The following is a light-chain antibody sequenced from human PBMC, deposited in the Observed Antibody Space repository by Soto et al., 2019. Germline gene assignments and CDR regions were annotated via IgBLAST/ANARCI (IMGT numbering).Light chain of an antibody. CDR3: QKYGTFWT. Sequence: EIVMTQSPATLSVSPGERATLSCRASQSVNIYLAWYQQKPDQAPRLLIFGASYRATGIPARFSGSGSGTDFTLTIRRLEPDDFAVYSCQKYGTFWTFGQGTKVEIK. CDR2: GAS. V-gene: IGKV3D-15*01. CDR1: QSVNIY. J-gene: IGKJ1*01.